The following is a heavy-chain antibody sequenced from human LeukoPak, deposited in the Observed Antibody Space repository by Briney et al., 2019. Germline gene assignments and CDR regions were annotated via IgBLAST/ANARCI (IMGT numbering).Heavy chain of an antibody. CDR3: ANHLYCGGHCYSGPFDY. Sequence: GGSLRLSCAASGLTFNSYAMTWIRQAPGKGLEWVSSISGDAENTYYADSVKGRFIISRDNSKSRLYLQMNSLRAADTAVYYCANHLYCGGHCYSGPFDYWGQGTPVTVSS. CDR2: ISGDAENT. D-gene: IGHD2-21*02. CDR1: GLTFNSYA. V-gene: IGHV3-23*01. J-gene: IGHJ4*02.